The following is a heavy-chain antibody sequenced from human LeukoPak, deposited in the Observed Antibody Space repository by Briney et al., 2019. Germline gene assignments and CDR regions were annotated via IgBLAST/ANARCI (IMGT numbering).Heavy chain of an antibody. V-gene: IGHV1-46*01. D-gene: IGHD3-22*01. CDR2: INPSGGST. Sequence: GASVKVSCKASGYTFTSYYMHWVRQAPGQGLEWMGIINPSGGSTSYAQKFQGRVTMTRDTSTSTVCMELSSLRSEDTAVYYCARGRRITMIVVALDYWGQGTLVTVSS. CDR1: GYTFTSYY. J-gene: IGHJ4*02. CDR3: ARGRRITMIVVALDY.